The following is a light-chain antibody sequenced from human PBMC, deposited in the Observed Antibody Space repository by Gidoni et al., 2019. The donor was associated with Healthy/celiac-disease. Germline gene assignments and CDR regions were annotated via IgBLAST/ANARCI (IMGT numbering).Light chain of an antibody. J-gene: IGLJ2*01. CDR2: DNN. Sequence: QSVLTQPPSVSAAPGQKVTTSCSGSSSNIGNNYVSWYQQLPGTAPKLLIYDNNTRPSGIPDRFSGSKSGTSATLGITGLQTGDEADYYCGTWDSSLSAVVFGGGTKLTVL. V-gene: IGLV1-51*01. CDR3: GTWDSSLSAVV. CDR1: SSNIGNNY.